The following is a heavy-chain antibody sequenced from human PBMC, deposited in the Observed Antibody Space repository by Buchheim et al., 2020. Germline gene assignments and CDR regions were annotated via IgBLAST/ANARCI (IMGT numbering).Heavy chain of an antibody. V-gene: IGHV1-46*01. Sequence: QVQLVQSGAEVKKPGASVTVSCKASGDTFSSYYMHWVRQAPGQGLEWMGVINPTSGSTSYAQKFQGRVTMTRDKSTSTVYLDLSSLRSEDTAVYYCAREAGYSSSWHYWGQGTL. D-gene: IGHD6-13*01. CDR3: AREAGYSSSWHY. CDR1: GDTFSSYY. CDR2: INPTSGST. J-gene: IGHJ4*02.